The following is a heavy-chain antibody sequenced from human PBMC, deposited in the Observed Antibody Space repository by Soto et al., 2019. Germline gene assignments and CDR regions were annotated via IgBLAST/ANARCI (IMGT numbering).Heavy chain of an antibody. CDR2: IHYSGST. V-gene: IGHV4-59*08. Sequence: SETLSLTCTVSGGSISSYYWTWIRQPPGKGLEWIGNIHYSGSTNYNPSLKSRVTISVDTSKNQFSLKVSSVTAADTAVYYCARITLSIAERPNYYMDVWGRGTTVTVSS. CDR3: ARITLSIAERPNYYMDV. J-gene: IGHJ6*03. D-gene: IGHD6-6*01. CDR1: GGSISSYY.